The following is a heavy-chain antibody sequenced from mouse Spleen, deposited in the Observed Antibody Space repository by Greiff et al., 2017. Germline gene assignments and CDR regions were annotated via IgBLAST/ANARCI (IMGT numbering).Heavy chain of an antibody. D-gene: IGHD2-1*01. J-gene: IGHJ2*01. CDR2: IDPETGGT. V-gene: IGHV1-15*01. Sequence: QVQLQQSGAELVRPGASVTLSCKASGYTFTDYEMHWVKQTPVHGLEWIGAIDPETGGTAYNQKFKGKAILTADKSSSTAYMELRSLTSEDSAVYYCTKTSGGNYQPPDYWGQGTTLTVSS. CDR3: TKTSGGNYQPPDY. CDR1: GYTFTDYE.